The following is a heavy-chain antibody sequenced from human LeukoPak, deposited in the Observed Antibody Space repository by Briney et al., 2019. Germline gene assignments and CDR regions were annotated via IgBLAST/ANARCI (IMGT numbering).Heavy chain of an antibody. CDR2: ISGSGGST. Sequence: PGGSLRLSCAASGFTFSSYAMNWVRQAPGKGLEWVSAISGSGGSTYYADSVKGRFTISRDNSKNTLHLQMNSLRAEDTAVYYCAPKVVGSAPFDYWGQGTLVTVSS. J-gene: IGHJ4*02. D-gene: IGHD2-15*01. CDR1: GFTFSSYA. V-gene: IGHV3-23*01. CDR3: APKVVGSAPFDY.